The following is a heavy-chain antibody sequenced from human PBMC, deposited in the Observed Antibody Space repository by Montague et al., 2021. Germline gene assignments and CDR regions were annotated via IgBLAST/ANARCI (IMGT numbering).Heavy chain of an antibody. J-gene: IGHJ6*03. CDR2: VSHGGRT. Sequence: SETLSLTCTVSRSLINSDYYWGWIRQPPGQGLEWMGGVSHGGRTYYNPSLKSRVTISVDTSNNHFSLKLSSVTAADTAMYYCARERDRYYYMDIWGKGTTITVSS. CDR1: RSLINSDYY. V-gene: IGHV4-38-2*02. CDR3: ARERDRYYYMDI.